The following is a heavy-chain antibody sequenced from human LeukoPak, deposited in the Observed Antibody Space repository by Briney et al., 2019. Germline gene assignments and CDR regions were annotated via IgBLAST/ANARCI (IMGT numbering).Heavy chain of an antibody. CDR1: GGSISSYY. V-gene: IGHV4-4*09. D-gene: IGHD6-13*01. Sequence: SETLSLTCTVSGGSISSYYWSWIRQPPGKGLEWIGYIYTSGSTNYNPSLKSRATISVDTSKNQFSLKLSSVTAADTAVYYCARLGAAGTGYYYYYYMDVWGKGTTVTVSS. CDR3: ARLGAAGTGYYYYYYMDV. J-gene: IGHJ6*03. CDR2: IYTSGST.